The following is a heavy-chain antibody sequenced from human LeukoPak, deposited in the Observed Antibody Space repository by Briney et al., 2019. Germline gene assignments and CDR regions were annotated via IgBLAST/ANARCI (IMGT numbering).Heavy chain of an antibody. CDR2: IIPIFGTA. Sequence: SVKVSCKASGYTFTSYAISWVRQAPGQGLEWMGRIIPIFGTANYAQKFQGRVTITTDESTSTAYMELSSLRSEDTAVYYCARDYGDYDPFDYWGQGTLVTVSS. D-gene: IGHD4-17*01. CDR1: GYTFTSYA. CDR3: ARDYGDYDPFDY. J-gene: IGHJ4*02. V-gene: IGHV1-69*05.